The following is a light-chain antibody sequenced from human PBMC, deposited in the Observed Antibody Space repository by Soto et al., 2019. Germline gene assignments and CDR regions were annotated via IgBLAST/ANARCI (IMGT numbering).Light chain of an antibody. CDR3: SSYTPTTRL. Sequence: QSALPQPASVSGSPGQSITISCTGTSSDIGSNTYVSWFQQRPGKAPTRLIYEVSNRPSGVATHFSGSKSGNTASLTISGLLPEDAAEYYCSSYTPTTRLFGGGTKLTVL. V-gene: IGLV2-14*01. J-gene: IGLJ3*02. CDR2: EVS. CDR1: SSDIGSNTY.